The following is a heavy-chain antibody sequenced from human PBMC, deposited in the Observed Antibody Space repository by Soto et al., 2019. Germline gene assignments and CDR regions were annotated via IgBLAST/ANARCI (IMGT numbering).Heavy chain of an antibody. CDR3: ARDKKRQLVRYYYYYGMDV. V-gene: IGHV4-59*01. J-gene: IGHJ6*02. Sequence: SETLSLTCTVSGGSISSYYWSWIRQPPGKGLEWIGYIYYSGSTNYNPSLKSRVTISVDTSKNQFSLKLSSVTAADTAVYYCARDKKRQLVRYYYYYGMDVWGQGTTVTVSS. CDR1: GGSISSYY. CDR2: IYYSGST. D-gene: IGHD6-13*01.